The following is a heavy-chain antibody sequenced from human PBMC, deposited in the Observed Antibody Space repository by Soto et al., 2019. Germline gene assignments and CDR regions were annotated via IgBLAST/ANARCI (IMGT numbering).Heavy chain of an antibody. J-gene: IGHJ5*02. Sequence: SETLSLTCAVYGGSFSGYYWSWIRQPPGKGLEWIGEINHSGSTNYNPSLKSRVTISVDTSKNQFSLKLSSVTAADTAVYYCAGRKQSPPHWFDPWGQGTLVTVSS. CDR2: INHSGST. V-gene: IGHV4-34*01. CDR3: AGRKQSPPHWFDP. D-gene: IGHD6-19*01. CDR1: GGSFSGYY.